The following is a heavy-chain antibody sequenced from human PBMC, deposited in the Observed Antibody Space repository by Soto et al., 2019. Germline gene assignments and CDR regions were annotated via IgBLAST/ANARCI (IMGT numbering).Heavy chain of an antibody. Sequence: QVQLQQWGAGLLQPSETLSLTCAVYGGSFSDYYWTWIRQPPGKGLEWIGEINHSGSTNYNPSLKSRVTISMDTSRKQFSLKLSSVTAADTAVYYCATRVTLYYYMDVWGKGTPVTVSS. CDR3: ATRVTLYYYMDV. V-gene: IGHV4-34*01. J-gene: IGHJ6*03. CDR1: GGSFSDYY. D-gene: IGHD3-16*01. CDR2: INHSGST.